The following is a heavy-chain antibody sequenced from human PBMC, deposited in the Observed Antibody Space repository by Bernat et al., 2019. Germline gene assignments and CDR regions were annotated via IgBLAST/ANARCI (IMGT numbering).Heavy chain of an antibody. CDR3: ARRLVVQGGINPHFDY. Sequence: EVQLVQSGAEVKKPGESLRISCKGSGYSFTSYWISWVRQMPGKGLGWMGRIDPSDSYTNYSPSFQGHVTISADKSISTAYLQWSSLKASDTAVYYCARRLVVQGGINPHFDYWGQGTLVTVSS. CDR1: GYSFTSYW. J-gene: IGHJ4*02. D-gene: IGHD3-10*01. CDR2: IDPSDSYT. V-gene: IGHV5-10-1*03.